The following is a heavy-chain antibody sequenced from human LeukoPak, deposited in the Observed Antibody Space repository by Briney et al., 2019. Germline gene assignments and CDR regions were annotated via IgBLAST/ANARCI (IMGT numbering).Heavy chain of an antibody. D-gene: IGHD3-16*01. Sequence: QSRGSLRLSCAASGFTFSNYYMNWVRQAPGKGLEWVSYISGSSDIISYADSVKGRVAISRDNAKNSLYLQMHSLRAEDTAIYYCARDQGGGTFDFWGQGTMVTVSS. J-gene: IGHJ3*01. CDR2: ISGSSDII. V-gene: IGHV3-48*01. CDR3: ARDQGGGTFDF. CDR1: GFTFSNYY.